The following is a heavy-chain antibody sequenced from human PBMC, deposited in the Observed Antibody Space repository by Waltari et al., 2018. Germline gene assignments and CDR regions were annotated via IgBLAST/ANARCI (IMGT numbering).Heavy chain of an antibody. V-gene: IGHV1-3*01. CDR3: ARGGGEDYYGSGSYSDWYFDL. Sequence: QVQLVQSGAEVKKPGASVKVSCKASGYTFTSYAMHWVRQAPGQRLEWMGWINAGNGNTKYSQKFQGRVTITRDTSASTAYMELSSLRSEDTAVYYCARGGGEDYYGSGSYSDWYFDLWGRGTLVTVSS. CDR1: GYTFTSYA. J-gene: IGHJ2*01. D-gene: IGHD3-10*01. CDR2: INAGNGNT.